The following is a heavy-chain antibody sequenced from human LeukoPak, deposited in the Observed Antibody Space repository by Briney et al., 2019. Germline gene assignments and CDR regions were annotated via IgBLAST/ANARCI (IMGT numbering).Heavy chain of an antibody. CDR3: ARDKSVLRFLEWPKDAFDI. D-gene: IGHD3-3*01. CDR2: ISAYNGNT. CDR1: GYTFTSYG. V-gene: IGHV1-18*01. Sequence: ASVKVSCKASGYTFTSYGISWVRQAPGQGLEWMGWISAYNGNTNCAQKLQGRVTMTTDTSTSTAYMELRSLRSDDTAVYYCARDKSVLRFLEWPKDAFDIWGQGTMVTVSS. J-gene: IGHJ3*02.